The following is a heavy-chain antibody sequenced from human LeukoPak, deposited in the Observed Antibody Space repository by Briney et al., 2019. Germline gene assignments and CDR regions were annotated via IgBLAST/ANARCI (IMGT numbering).Heavy chain of an antibody. CDR1: RFTLSNYW. D-gene: IGHD6-19*01. Sequence: GGSLRLSCAASRFTLSNYWMSWVRQAPGKWLEWVANIKQDGGETYYVDSVKGRFTIPRDNAKTSLPLQMNSLRAEDTAVYYCARQRGSGCLDYWGQGTLVTVSS. J-gene: IGHJ4*02. V-gene: IGHV3-7*01. CDR3: ARQRGSGCLDY. CDR2: IKQDGGET.